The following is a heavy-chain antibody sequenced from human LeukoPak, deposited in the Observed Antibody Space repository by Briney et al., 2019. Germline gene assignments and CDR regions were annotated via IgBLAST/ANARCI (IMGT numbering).Heavy chain of an antibody. V-gene: IGHV3-23*01. CDR2: ITGSGDWA. D-gene: IGHD4-17*01. J-gene: IGHJ3*01. CDR3: AKDPNGDYIGAFDF. CDR1: GLTFSSYA. Sequence: GGSLRLSCAASGLTFSSYAMMWLRQAPGQGLEWVSAITGSGDWALYADSVKGRFTISRDNSKNTLYLQMSSLRAEDTAVYYCAKDPNGDYIGAFDFWGQGTMVTVSS.